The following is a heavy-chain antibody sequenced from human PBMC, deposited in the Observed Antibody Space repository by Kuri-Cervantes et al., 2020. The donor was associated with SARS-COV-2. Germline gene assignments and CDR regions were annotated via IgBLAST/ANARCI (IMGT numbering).Heavy chain of an antibody. V-gene: IGHV3-66*01. CDR3: ASSGSPYYYYGMDV. J-gene: IGHJ6*02. D-gene: IGHD1-26*01. CDR2: IYSGGST. Sequence: GESLKISCAASGFTVSSNYMSWVRQAPGKGLEWVSVIYSGGSTYYADSVKGRFTISRDNSKSTLYLQMNSLRAEDTAVYYCASSGSPYYYYGMDVWGQGTTVTVSS. CDR1: GFTVSSNY.